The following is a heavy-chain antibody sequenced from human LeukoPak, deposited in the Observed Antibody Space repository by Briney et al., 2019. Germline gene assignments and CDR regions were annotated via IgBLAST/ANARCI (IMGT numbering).Heavy chain of an antibody. V-gene: IGHV1-8*03. CDR1: GYTFTSYG. Sequence: ASVKVSCKASGYTFTSYGISWVRQAPGQGLEWMGWMNPNSGNTGYAQKFQGRVTITRNTSISTAYMELSSLRSEDTAVYYCARAGDRYSGSCLDYWGQGTLVTVSS. CDR2: MNPNSGNT. D-gene: IGHD1-26*01. J-gene: IGHJ4*02. CDR3: ARAGDRYSGSCLDY.